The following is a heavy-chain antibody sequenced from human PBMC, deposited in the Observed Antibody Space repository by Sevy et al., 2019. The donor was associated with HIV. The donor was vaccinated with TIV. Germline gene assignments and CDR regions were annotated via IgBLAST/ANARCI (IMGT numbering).Heavy chain of an antibody. CDR2: IYPGDSDT. D-gene: IGHD2-2*01. CDR1: GYSFTSYW. J-gene: IGHJ6*03. Sequence: GESLKISCKGSGYSFTSYWIGWVRQMPGKGLEWMGIIYPGDSDTRYSPSFQGQVTISADKSISTAYLQWSSLKASDTGMYYCAGHGVPAAMNYYYFYMDVWGKGTTVTVSS. CDR3: AGHGVPAAMNYYYFYMDV. V-gene: IGHV5-51*01.